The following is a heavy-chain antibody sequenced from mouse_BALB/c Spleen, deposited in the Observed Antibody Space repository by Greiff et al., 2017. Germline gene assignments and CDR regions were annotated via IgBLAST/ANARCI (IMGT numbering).Heavy chain of an antibody. CDR1: GFTFSDYY. CDR2: ISDGGSYT. Sequence: EVKVVESGGGLVKPGGSLKLSCAASGFTFSDYYMYWVRQTPGKRLEWVATISDGGSYTYYQESVKGRFTVSRDNAKDNMYLQMSRMKSEDTAMYYCARDGYGFDYWGQGTTLTVSS. D-gene: IGHD2-10*02. CDR3: ARDGYGFDY. J-gene: IGHJ2*01. V-gene: IGHV5-4*02.